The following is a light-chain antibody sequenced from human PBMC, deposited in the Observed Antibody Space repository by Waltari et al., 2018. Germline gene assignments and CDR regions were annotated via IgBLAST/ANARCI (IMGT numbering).Light chain of an antibody. CDR3: QAWDSSTVV. V-gene: IGLV3-1*01. CDR1: KLGDKY. CDR2: HDT. Sequence: SYDLTQPPSVSVSPGQTASISCSGDKLGDKYASWYQQKPGQSPVLVIYHDTKRPSGIPGGLSGSNSGNTATLTISGTQAMDEADYYCQAWDSSTVVFGGGTKLTVL. J-gene: IGLJ2*01.